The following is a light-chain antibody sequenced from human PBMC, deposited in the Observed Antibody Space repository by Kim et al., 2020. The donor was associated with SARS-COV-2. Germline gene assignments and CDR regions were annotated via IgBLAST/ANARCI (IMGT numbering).Light chain of an antibody. CDR3: CSYANREGYV. J-gene: IGLJ1*01. V-gene: IGLV2-23*01. CDR1: SSDVGSSNL. Sequence: GQSVTISCTGTSSDVGSSNLVAWYQQHPGKAPKLMIYEGTKRPSGVSNRFSGSKSGNTASLTISGLQAEDEADYYCCSYANREGYVFGTGTKVTVL. CDR2: EGT.